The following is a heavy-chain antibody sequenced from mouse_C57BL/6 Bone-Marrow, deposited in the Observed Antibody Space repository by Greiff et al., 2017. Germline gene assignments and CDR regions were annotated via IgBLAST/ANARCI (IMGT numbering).Heavy chain of an antibody. V-gene: IGHV1-81*01. J-gene: IGHJ2*01. CDR2: IYPRSGNT. Sequence: QVQLQQSGAELARPGASVKLSCKASGYTFTSYGISWVKQRTGQGLEWIGEIYPRSGNTYYNEKFKGKATLTADKSSSTAYMELPSLTSEDPGVYFCAREGYYGSAYGGQATTLTVS. CDR3: AREGYYGSAY. CDR1: GYTFTSYG. D-gene: IGHD1-1*01.